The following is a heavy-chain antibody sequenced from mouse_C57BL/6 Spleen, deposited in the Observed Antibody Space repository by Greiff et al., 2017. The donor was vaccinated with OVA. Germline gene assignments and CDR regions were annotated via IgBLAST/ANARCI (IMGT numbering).Heavy chain of an antibody. V-gene: IGHV1-18*01. J-gene: IGHJ4*01. CDR3: ARGRYYDMDY. CDR1: GFTFTDSN. Sequence: EVQLQQSGPVLVQPGASVKLPCTASGFTFTDSNMAWVPQSPGTSLAWIADINPNNGGTFYNQKFKGQVTLTGDKAYSTAYMERRSLTSEDTAIYYCARGRYYDMDYWGQGTSLTVSS. CDR2: INPNNGGT.